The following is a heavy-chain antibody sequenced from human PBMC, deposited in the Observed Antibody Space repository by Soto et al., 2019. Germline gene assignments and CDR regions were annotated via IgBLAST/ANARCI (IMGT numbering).Heavy chain of an antibody. J-gene: IGHJ6*02. V-gene: IGHV3-7*03. CDR1: GFSFSNSW. CDR3: ARGGQYTHDYGDSSYGMDV. D-gene: IGHD3-16*01. CDR2: LKEDGSEK. Sequence: EVHLVESGGGLVQPGGSLRLSCVASGFSFSNSWMTWVRQAPGKGLEWVANLKEDGSEKYYVDSVKGRFTISRDNAKNSLFLQMTGLRVDDTAVYYCARGGQYTHDYGDSSYGMDVWGQGTTVTVSS.